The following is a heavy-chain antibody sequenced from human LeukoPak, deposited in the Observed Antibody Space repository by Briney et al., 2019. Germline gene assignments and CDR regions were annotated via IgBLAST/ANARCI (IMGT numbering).Heavy chain of an antibody. V-gene: IGHV3-74*01. CDR3: ARDSSYGYDY. Sequence: PGGSLRLSCAASGFTFSNYWMHWVRHAPGKGLVWVSRIKSDGTYITYADSVKGRFTISRDNAKNTLYLQMNSLRAEDTAVYYCARDSSYGYDYWGQGTLVTVSS. D-gene: IGHD5-18*01. CDR2: IKSDGTYI. J-gene: IGHJ4*02. CDR1: GFTFSNYW.